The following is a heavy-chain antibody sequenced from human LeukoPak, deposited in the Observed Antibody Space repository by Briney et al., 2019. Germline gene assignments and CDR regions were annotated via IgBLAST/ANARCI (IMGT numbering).Heavy chain of an antibody. CDR1: GFTFSNYG. CDR3: AKAGESGSYYASLDY. D-gene: IGHD1-26*01. CDR2: LSGSDGST. J-gene: IGHJ4*02. V-gene: IGHV3-23*01. Sequence: GGSLRLSCAASGFTFSNYGMNWVRQAPGKGLEWVSGLSGSDGSTYYADSVKGRFTISRDNSKNTLFLQMNSLRVEDTAVYYCAKAGESGSYYASLDYWGQGTLVTVSS.